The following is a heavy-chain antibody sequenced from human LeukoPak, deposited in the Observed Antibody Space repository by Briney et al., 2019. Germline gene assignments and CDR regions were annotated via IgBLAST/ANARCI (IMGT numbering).Heavy chain of an antibody. V-gene: IGHV3-33*06. CDR3: AKDLTGYSSSGYGDY. D-gene: IGHD6-13*01. J-gene: IGHJ4*02. CDR1: GFTFSSYG. Sequence: PGGSLRLSCAASGFTFSSYGMHWVRQAPGKGLEWVAVIWYDGSNKYYADSVKGRFTSSHVNATNTLYPQIKSRSADDKAVYYCAKDLTGYSSSGYGDYWGQGTMVTVSS. CDR2: IWYDGSNK.